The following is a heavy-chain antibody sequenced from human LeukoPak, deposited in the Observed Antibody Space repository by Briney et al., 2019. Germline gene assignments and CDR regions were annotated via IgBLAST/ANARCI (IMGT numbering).Heavy chain of an antibody. J-gene: IGHJ4*02. CDR3: AREAVAGNDY. V-gene: IGHV4-4*07. D-gene: IGHD6-19*01. CDR1: GYSISSGYY. Sequence: PSETLSLTCAVSGYSISSGYYWSWIRQPAEKGLEWIGRIYTSGSTNYNPSLKSRVTMSVDTSKNQFSLKLSSVTAADAAVYYCAREAVAGNDYWGQGTLVTVSS. CDR2: IYTSGST.